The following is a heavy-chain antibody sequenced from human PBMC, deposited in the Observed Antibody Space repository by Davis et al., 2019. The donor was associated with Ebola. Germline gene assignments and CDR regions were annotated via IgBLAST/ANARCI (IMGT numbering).Heavy chain of an antibody. CDR3: ARGRALSDY. Sequence: MPSETLSLTCAVSGGSISSGGYSWSWIRQPPGKGLEWIGYIYYSGSTYYNPSLKSRVTISVDTSKNQFSLKLSSVTAADTAVYYCARGRALSDYWGQGTLVTVSS. CDR2: IYYSGST. V-gene: IGHV4-30-4*07. J-gene: IGHJ4*02. CDR1: GGSISSGGYS. D-gene: IGHD3-10*01.